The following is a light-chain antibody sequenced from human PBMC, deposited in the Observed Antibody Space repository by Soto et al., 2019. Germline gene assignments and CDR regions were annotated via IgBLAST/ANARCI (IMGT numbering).Light chain of an antibody. J-gene: IGLJ2*01. V-gene: IGLV2-14*01. CDR3: SSYTSTSTLL. CDR1: SSDVGNSNY. Sequence: QSVLTQPASVSGSPGQSITISCSGTSSDVGNSNYVSWYQQHPGKAPKLLIYEVSNRPSGISDRFSGSKTGNTASLTISGLQAEDEADYYCSSYTSTSTLLFGGGTKLTAL. CDR2: EVS.